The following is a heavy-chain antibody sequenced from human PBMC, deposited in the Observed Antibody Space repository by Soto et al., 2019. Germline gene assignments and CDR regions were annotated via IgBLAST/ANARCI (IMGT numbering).Heavy chain of an antibody. Sequence: TSETLSLTCTVSGGSISSGGYYWSWIRQHPGKGLEWIGYIYYTGSTNYNPSLKSRVTISLDTSKNQFSLNLSSVTAADTAVYYCARLTSGYYANFDYWGQGTLVTVSS. CDR3: ARLTSGYYANFDY. V-gene: IGHV4-61*08. CDR2: IYYTGST. CDR1: GGSISSGGYY. D-gene: IGHD3-22*01. J-gene: IGHJ4*02.